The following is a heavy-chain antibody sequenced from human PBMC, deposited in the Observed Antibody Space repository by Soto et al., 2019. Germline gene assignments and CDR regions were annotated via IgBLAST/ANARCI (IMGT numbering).Heavy chain of an antibody. J-gene: IGHJ4*02. D-gene: IGHD2-21*02. CDR1: GGSISAYY. Sequence: PSETLSLTCTVSGGSISAYYCSWIRQPPGKGLEWIVYIYSSASTNYSPSLKSRVTISVDTSKNQFSLNLSSVTAADTAVYYCARHLPYCGGDCYSLDYWGQGTLVTSPQ. CDR2: IYSSAST. V-gene: IGHV4-59*08. CDR3: ARHLPYCGGDCYSLDY.